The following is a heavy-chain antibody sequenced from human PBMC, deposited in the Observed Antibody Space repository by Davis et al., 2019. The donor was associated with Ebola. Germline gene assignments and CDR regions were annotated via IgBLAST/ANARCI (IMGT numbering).Heavy chain of an antibody. CDR1: GGSFSGYY. J-gene: IGHJ4*02. Sequence: PSETLSLTCAVYGGSFSGYYWSWIRQPPGKGLEWIGYIYYSGSTNYNPSLKSRVTISVDTSKNQFSLKLSSVTAADTAVYYCARGSSGHDYWGQGTLVTVSS. D-gene: IGHD6-19*01. CDR3: ARGSSGHDY. V-gene: IGHV4-59*01. CDR2: IYYSGST.